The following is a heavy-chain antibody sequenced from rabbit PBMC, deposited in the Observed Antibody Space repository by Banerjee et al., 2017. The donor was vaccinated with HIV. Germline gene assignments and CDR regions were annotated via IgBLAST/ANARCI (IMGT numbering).Heavy chain of an antibody. Sequence: QSLEESGGDLVKPGAYLTLTCTAAGLDFSSRYWMCWVRQDSGKGRTFIAYINTDTVYTAYEIWSKGRFTISRTSSTTVALQITSLTAADTASYFCARYFGSDSLFDWLDLWGPGTLVTVS. CDR3: ARYFGSDSLFDWLDL. CDR2: INTDTVYT. V-gene: IGHV1S40*01. CDR1: GLDFSSRYW. D-gene: IGHD4-2*01. J-gene: IGHJ5*01.